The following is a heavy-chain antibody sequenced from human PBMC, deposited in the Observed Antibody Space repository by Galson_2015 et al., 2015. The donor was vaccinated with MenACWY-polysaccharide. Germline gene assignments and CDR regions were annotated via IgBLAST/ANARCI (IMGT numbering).Heavy chain of an antibody. CDR1: GFTFSSYA. CDR3: AKDFGLVFLEWSNWFDP. CDR2: ISYDGNNK. D-gene: IGHD3-3*01. V-gene: IGHV3-30-3*01. J-gene: IGHJ5*02. Sequence: SGAEVTKPGESLKISCAASGFTFSSYAMHWVRQAPGKGLEWLAVISYDGNNKYYADSVKGRLTISRDNSKNTLYLQINSLRPEDTAVYYCAKDFGLVFLEWSNWFDPWGQGTLVTVSS.